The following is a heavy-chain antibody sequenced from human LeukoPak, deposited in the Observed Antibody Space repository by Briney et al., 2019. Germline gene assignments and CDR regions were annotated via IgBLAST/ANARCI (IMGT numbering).Heavy chain of an antibody. V-gene: IGHV1-69*02. CDR3: ARGLIYQRMDY. CDR1: GGTFSSYT. D-gene: IGHD2-2*01. Sequence: VASVKVSCKASGGTFSSYTISWVRQAPGQGLEWMGRIIPILGIANYAQKFQGRVTITADKSTSTAYMELSSLRSEGTAVYYCARGLIYQRMDYWGQGTLVTVSS. CDR2: IIPILGIA. J-gene: IGHJ4*02.